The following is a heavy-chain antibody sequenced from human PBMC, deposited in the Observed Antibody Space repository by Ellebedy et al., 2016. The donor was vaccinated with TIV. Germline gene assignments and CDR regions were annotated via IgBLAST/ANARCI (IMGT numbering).Heavy chain of an antibody. CDR3: AKDSSSYYYMDV. Sequence: GESLKISXAASGFTFSSYDMHWVRQATGKGLEWVSAIGTAGDTYYPGSVKGRFTISRENAKNSLYLQMNSLRAEDTALYYCAKDSSSYYYMDVWGKGTTVTVSS. CDR2: IGTAGDT. J-gene: IGHJ6*03. CDR1: GFTFSSYD. V-gene: IGHV3-13*01.